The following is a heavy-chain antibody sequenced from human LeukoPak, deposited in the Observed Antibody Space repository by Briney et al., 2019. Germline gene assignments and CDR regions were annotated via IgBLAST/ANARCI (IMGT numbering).Heavy chain of an antibody. V-gene: IGHV3-23*01. J-gene: IGHJ5*02. CDR2: IGNSGTT. Sequence: QPGGSLRLSCASSGFTFTNSAMSWVRQAPGKGLEWVAAIGNSGTTYYADSVKGRFTISRDNSKNTLFLQMTSLRAEDTAVYYGGKKRAVITDNWFDPWGQGTLVTVSS. D-gene: IGHD3-16*02. CDR1: GFTFTNSA. CDR3: GKKRAVITDNWFDP.